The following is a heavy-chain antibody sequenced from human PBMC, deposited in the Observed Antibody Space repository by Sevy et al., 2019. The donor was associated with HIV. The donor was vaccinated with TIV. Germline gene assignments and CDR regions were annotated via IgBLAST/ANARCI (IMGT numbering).Heavy chain of an antibody. V-gene: IGHV1-69*10. Sequence: ASVKVSCKASGGTFSNYAISWVRQAPGQGLEWVGGITPILGKPNFARKFKGRVTIRTDSSTSTAYMELSSLRSEDTAMYYCAREQDTSGYYLFSYWGQGTLVTVSS. D-gene: IGHD3-22*01. CDR1: GGTFSNYA. J-gene: IGHJ4*02. CDR2: ITPILGKP. CDR3: AREQDTSGYYLFSY.